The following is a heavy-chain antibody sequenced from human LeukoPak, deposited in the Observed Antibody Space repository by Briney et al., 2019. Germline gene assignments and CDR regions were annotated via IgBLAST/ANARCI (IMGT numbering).Heavy chain of an antibody. CDR1: GDSLNTYY. V-gene: IGHV4-59*01. D-gene: IGHD2-21*02. Sequence: PSETLSLTCTVSGDSLNTYYWTWIRQTPGKELEWIGFGASIGNSNYSPSLMIRVSISRDTSKNQCSLALTSVTPADTAVYYCARVVRGVVTSNWFDPWGQGTLVSVSS. CDR3: ARVVRGVVTSNWFDP. CDR2: GASIGNS. J-gene: IGHJ5*02.